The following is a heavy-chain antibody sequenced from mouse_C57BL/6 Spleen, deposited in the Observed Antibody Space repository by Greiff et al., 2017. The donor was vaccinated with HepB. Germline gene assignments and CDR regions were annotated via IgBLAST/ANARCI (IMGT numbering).Heavy chain of an antibody. CDR3: ARGLTGAYYYAMDY. D-gene: IGHD4-1*01. J-gene: IGHJ4*01. V-gene: IGHV7-1*01. Sequence: EVNVVESGGGLVQSGRSLRLSCATSGFTFSDFYMEWVRQAPGKGLEWIAASRNKANDYTTEYSASVKGRFIVSRDTSQSILYLQMNALRAEDTAIYYCARGLTGAYYYAMDYWGQGTSVTVSS. CDR2: SRNKANDYTT. CDR1: GFTFSDFY.